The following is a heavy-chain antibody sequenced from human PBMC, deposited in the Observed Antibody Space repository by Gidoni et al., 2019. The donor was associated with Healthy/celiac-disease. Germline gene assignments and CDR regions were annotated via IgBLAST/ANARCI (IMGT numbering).Heavy chain of an antibody. J-gene: IGHJ6*02. CDR3: ARVVRNLGSGWYDYYYYYGMDV. D-gene: IGHD6-19*01. CDR2: INSDGSST. CDR1: GFTFSSYW. Sequence: EVQLVESGGGLVQPGGSLRLSCAASGFTFSSYWMHWVRQAPGKGLVWVSRINSDGSSTSYADSVKGRFAISRDNAKNTLYLQMNSLRAEDTAVYYCARVVRNLGSGWYDYYYYYGMDVWGQGTTLTVSS. V-gene: IGHV3-74*01.